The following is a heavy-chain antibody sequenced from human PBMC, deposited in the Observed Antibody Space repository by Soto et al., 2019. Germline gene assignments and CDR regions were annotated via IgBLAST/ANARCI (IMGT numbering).Heavy chain of an antibody. CDR2: IIPIFGTA. D-gene: IGHD6-13*01. V-gene: IGHV1-69*13. CDR1: GGTFSSYA. J-gene: IGHJ6*02. Sequence: ASVKVCCKASGGTFSSYAISWVRQAPGQGLEWMGGIIPIFGTANYAQKFQGRVTITADESTSTAYMELSSLRSEDTAVYYCARDAESSSGRRVDVWGQGTTVTVSS. CDR3: ARDAESSSGRRVDV.